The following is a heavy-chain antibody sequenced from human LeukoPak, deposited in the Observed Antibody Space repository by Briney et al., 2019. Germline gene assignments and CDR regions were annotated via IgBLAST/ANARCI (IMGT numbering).Heavy chain of an antibody. CDR3: ARGGGSYYDYVWGSYSDY. CDR2: ISSSGSTI. Sequence: PGGSLRLSCAASGFTFSDYYMSWIRQAPGKGLEWVSYISSSGSTIYYADPVKGRFTISRDNAKNSLYLQMNSLSAEDTAVYYCARGGGSYYDYVWGSYSDYWGQGTLVTVSS. J-gene: IGHJ4*02. CDR1: GFTFSDYY. D-gene: IGHD3-16*01. V-gene: IGHV3-11*01.